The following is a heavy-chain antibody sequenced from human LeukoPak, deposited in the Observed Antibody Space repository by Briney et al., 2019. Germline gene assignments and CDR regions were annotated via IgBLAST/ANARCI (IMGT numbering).Heavy chain of an antibody. CDR3: AKARNYDILTPFFDY. CDR2: ISWNSGSI. V-gene: IGHV3-9*03. D-gene: IGHD3-9*01. Sequence: GGSLRLSCAASGFTFDDYAMHWVRQAPGKGLEWVSGISWNSGSIGYADSAKGRFTISRDNAKNSLYLQMNSLRAEDMALYYCAKARNYDILTPFFDYWGQGTLVTVSS. CDR1: GFTFDDYA. J-gene: IGHJ4*02.